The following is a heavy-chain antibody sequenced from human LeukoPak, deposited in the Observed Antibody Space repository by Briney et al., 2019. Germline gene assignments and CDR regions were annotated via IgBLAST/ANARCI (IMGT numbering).Heavy chain of an antibody. CDR2: ISYDGNNK. V-gene: IGHV3-30-3*01. Sequence: GGSLRLSCAASGFTFSSYALHWVRQAPGKGLEWVAVISYDGNNKYYADSVKGRFTISRDNSKNTLYLQMNSLRAEDTAIYYCARDSWAFDYWGQGTLVTVSS. CDR3: ARDSWAFDY. CDR1: GFTFSSYA. D-gene: IGHD3-16*01. J-gene: IGHJ4*02.